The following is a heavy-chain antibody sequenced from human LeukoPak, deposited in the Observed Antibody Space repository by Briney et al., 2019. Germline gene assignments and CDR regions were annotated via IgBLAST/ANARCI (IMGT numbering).Heavy chain of an antibody. J-gene: IGHJ4*02. V-gene: IGHV4-34*01. D-gene: IGHD5-24*01. Sequence: PSETLSLTCAVYGGSFSGYYWNWIRQPPGKGLEWIGEINHRGSTNYNPSLKSRVTISVDTSKNQFSLKVSSVTAADTAVYYCARVGRDGYNFHYWGQGTLVTVSS. CDR3: ARVGRDGYNFHY. CDR2: INHRGST. CDR1: GGSFSGYY.